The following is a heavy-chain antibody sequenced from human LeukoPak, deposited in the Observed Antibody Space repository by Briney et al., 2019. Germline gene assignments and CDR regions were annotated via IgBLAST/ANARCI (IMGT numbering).Heavy chain of an antibody. J-gene: IGHJ6*03. CDR1: GYTFTSYY. CDR3: ARDFGGSSWYLGYYYYYMDV. Sequence: ASVKVSCKASGYTFTSYYMHWVRQAPGQGLEWMGIINPSGGSTSYAQKFQGRVTMTRDMCTSAVYMELRSLRSDDTAVYYCARDFGGSSWYLGYYYYYMDVWGKGTTVTVSS. D-gene: IGHD6-13*01. V-gene: IGHV1-46*01. CDR2: INPSGGST.